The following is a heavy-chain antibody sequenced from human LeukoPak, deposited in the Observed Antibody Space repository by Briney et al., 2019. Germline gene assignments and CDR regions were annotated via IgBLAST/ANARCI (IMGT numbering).Heavy chain of an antibody. CDR1: GGSISSGGYY. Sequence: SETLSLTCTVSGGSISSGGYYWSWIRQHPGKGLEWIGYIYYSGCTYYNPSLKSRVTISVDTSKNQFSLKLSSVTAADTAVYYCARVDGIAAAGTPYYFDYWGQGTLVTVSS. J-gene: IGHJ4*02. CDR2: IYYSGCT. V-gene: IGHV4-31*03. CDR3: ARVDGIAAAGTPYYFDY. D-gene: IGHD6-13*01.